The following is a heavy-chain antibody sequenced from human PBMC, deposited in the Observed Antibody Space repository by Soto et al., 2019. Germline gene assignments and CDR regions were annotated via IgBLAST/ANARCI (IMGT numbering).Heavy chain of an antibody. CDR2: IIPIFGTA. D-gene: IGHD3-3*01. CDR3: ARAETIFGVVISQNWFDP. CDR1: GGTFSSYA. Sequence: ASVKVSCKASGGTFSSYAISWVRQAPGQGLEWMGGIIPIFGTANYAQKFQGRVTITADESTSTAYMELSSLRSEDTAVYYCARAETIFGVVISQNWFDPWGQGTLVTVSS. V-gene: IGHV1-69*13. J-gene: IGHJ5*02.